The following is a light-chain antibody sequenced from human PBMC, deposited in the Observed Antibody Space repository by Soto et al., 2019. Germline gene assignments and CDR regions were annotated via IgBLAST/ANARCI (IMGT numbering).Light chain of an antibody. CDR3: QQFGSVPLT. Sequence: DIQMTQSPSSLSASIGDRVTITCQASQGIGNSLIWYQQKSGKAPNLLIYDVSRLGAGVPSRFSGSGSRTNFRLTISSLQREDFATYYCQQFGSVPLTFGGGTKVEIK. J-gene: IGKJ4*01. CDR2: DVS. CDR1: QGIGNS. V-gene: IGKV1-33*01.